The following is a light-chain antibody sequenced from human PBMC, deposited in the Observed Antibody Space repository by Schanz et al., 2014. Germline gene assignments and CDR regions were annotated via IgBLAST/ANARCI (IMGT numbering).Light chain of an antibody. CDR1: QSVTRY. V-gene: IGKV3-20*01. CDR3: QQYVESPGT. CDR2: GAS. Sequence: EIVLTQSPGTLSLSPGERATLSCRASQSVTRYFAWYQQRPGQAPRLLIYGASTRATGIPDRFGGSGSGTDFTLTINRLEAEDFAVYYCQQYVESPGTFGQGTRLEI. J-gene: IGKJ1*01.